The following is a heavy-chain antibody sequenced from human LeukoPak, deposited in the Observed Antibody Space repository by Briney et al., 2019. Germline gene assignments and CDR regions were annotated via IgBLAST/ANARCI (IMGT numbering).Heavy chain of an antibody. CDR1: GFIFSRYG. CDR2: ISSSSSYI. D-gene: IGHD3-10*01. J-gene: IGHJ4*02. V-gene: IGHV3-21*01. Sequence: GGSLRLSCEASGFIFSRYGMNWVRQAPGKGLEWVSSISSSSSYIYYADSVKGRFTISRDNAKNSLYLQMNSLRAEDTAVYYCARIGSVLGYYGSGSYYYFDYWGQGTLVTVSS. CDR3: ARIGSVLGYYGSGSYYYFDY.